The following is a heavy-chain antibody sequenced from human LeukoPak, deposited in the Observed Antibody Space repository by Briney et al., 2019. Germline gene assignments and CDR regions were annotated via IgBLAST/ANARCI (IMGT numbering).Heavy chain of an antibody. Sequence: SETPSLTCTVSGGSISSYYWSWIRQPPGKGLEWIGYIYYSGSTYYNPSLKSRVTISVDTSKSQFSLKLSSVTAADTAVYYCARAPITGTTNYYYYYYMDVWGKGTTVTVSS. D-gene: IGHD1-7*01. CDR2: IYYSGST. J-gene: IGHJ6*03. CDR3: ARAPITGTTNYYYYYYMDV. V-gene: IGHV4-59*06. CDR1: GGSISSYY.